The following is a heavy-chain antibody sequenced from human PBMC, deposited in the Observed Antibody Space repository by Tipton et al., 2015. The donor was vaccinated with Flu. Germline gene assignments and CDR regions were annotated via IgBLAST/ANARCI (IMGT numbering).Heavy chain of an antibody. D-gene: IGHD6-25*01. CDR2: ISGRAGDT. J-gene: IGHJ4*02. CDR3: AKWDRVAAVHSYFLKY. V-gene: IGHV3-23*01. CDR1: GLTFSNYA. Sequence: SLRLSCATSGLTFSNYAMSWVRQAPGKGLEWVSAISGRAGDTYFADSVKGRFTISRDYSKNTLYLHMNSLRTEDTAVYYCAKWDRVAAVHSYFLKYWGQGTLVTVSS.